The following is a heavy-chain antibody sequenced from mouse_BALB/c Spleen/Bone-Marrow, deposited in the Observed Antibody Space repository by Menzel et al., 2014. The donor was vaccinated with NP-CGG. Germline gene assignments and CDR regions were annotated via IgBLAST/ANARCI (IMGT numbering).Heavy chain of an antibody. D-gene: IGHD1-1*01. J-gene: IGHJ2*01. CDR1: GFNIKDTY. CDR2: IDPANGNT. V-gene: IGHV14-3*02. Sequence: VQLKESGAELVKPGASVKLSCTASGFNIKDTYMHWVKQRPERGLEWIGRIDPANGNTKYDPKFQGKATITADTSSNTAYLQLSSLTSEDTAVYYCARSYGSSPFDYWGQGTTLTVSS. CDR3: ARSYGSSPFDY.